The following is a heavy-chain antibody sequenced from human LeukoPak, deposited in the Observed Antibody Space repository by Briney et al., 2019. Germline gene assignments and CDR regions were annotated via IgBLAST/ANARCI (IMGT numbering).Heavy chain of an antibody. J-gene: IGHJ6*03. CDR2: IYHSGGT. CDR3: ARDMYQLLYGQHYYYYMDV. D-gene: IGHD2-2*02. CDR1: GGSITNDDHY. V-gene: IGHV4-30-2*01. Sequence: PSETLSLTCNVSGGSITNDDHYWSWMRQPPGKGLEYIGYIYHSGGTFYNPSLKSRVTISVDTSKNQFSLKLSSVTAADTAVYYCARDMYQLLYGQHYYYYMDVWGKGTTVTVSS.